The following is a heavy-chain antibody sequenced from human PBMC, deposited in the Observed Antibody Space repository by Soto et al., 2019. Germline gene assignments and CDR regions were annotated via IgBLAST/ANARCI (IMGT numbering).Heavy chain of an antibody. D-gene: IGHD3-16*01. CDR3: AKDWGSSSVDYYYGVDV. CDR2: ISYDGNNK. V-gene: IGHV3-30*18. Sequence: QPGGSLRLSCAASGFTFRSYGMHGARQAPGKGLEWVALISYDGNNKYYGESVKGRFTVSRDNSKNTLYLQMDSLRAEDTAVYYCAKDWGSSSVDYYYGVDVWGQGTTVTVSS. J-gene: IGHJ6*02. CDR1: GFTFRSYG.